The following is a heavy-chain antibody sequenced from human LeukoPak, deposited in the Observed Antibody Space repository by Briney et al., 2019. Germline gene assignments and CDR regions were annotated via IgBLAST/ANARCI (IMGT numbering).Heavy chain of an antibody. Sequence: PGGSLRLSCAASGFTFSTYTMNWVRQPPGKRPEGVAVISRDGFDTYYADSVRGRFTTSRDNSMDPLYLQMNSLREEDMGFYFCARAVRAPGTPENGFDLWGQGTMVTVSS. J-gene: IGHJ3*01. CDR3: ARAVRAPGTPENGFDL. V-gene: IGHV3-30*03. CDR2: ISRDGFDT. D-gene: IGHD6-13*01. CDR1: GFTFSTYT.